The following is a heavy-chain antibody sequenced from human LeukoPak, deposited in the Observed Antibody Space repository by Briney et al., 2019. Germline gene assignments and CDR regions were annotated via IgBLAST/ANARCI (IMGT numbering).Heavy chain of an antibody. CDR2: INPNSGGT. CDR1: GFTFTGYY. Sequence: ASVKVSCKASGFTFTGYYMHWVRQAPGQGLEWMGWINPNSGGTNYAQKFQGRVTMTRDTSISTAYMELSRLRSDDTAVYYCAATDYDFWSGYSPSNWFDPWGQGTLVTVSS. J-gene: IGHJ5*02. CDR3: AATDYDFWSGYSPSNWFDP. D-gene: IGHD3-3*01. V-gene: IGHV1-2*02.